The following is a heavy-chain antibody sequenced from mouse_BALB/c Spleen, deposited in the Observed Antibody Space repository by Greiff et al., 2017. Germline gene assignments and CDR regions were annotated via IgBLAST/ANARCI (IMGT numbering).Heavy chain of an antibody. Sequence: DVKLVESGGGLVKPGGSLKLSCAASGFTFSDYYMYWVRQTPEKRLEWVATISDGGSYTYYPDSVKGRFTISRDNAKNNLYLQMSSLKSEDTAMYYCAREDGNLALGAYWGQGTLVTVSA. CDR3: AREDGNLALGAY. CDR2: ISDGGSYT. CDR1: GFTFSDYY. D-gene: IGHD2-1*01. V-gene: IGHV5-4*02. J-gene: IGHJ3*01.